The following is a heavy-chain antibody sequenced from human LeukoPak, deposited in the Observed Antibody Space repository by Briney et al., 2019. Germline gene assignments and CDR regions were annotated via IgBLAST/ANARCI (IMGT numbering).Heavy chain of an antibody. CDR1: GFTFTGYY. J-gene: IGHJ4*02. CDR3: ARVKRRYCSGGSCYPASYFDY. D-gene: IGHD2-15*01. Sequence: PGRSLRLSCAASGFTFTGYYMHWVRQAPGQGLEWMGWINPNSGGTNYAQKFQGRVTMTRDTSISTAYMELSRLRSDDTAVYYCARVKRRYCSGGSCYPASYFDYWGQGTLVTVSS. V-gene: IGHV1-2*02. CDR2: INPNSGGT.